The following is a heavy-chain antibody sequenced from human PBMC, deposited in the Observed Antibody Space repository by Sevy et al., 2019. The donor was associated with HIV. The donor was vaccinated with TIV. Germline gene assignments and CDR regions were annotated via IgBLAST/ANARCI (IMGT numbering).Heavy chain of an antibody. Sequence: QLGGSLSPPCAASGSPFATNGRNWVGQAPGRGREWVANIKEDGRDKYYVDSVKGRFTISRDNAQNSLYLEMNSLRAEDTAVYYCARWDVWGKGTTVTVSS. CDR1: GSPFATNG. CDR3: ARWDV. CDR2: IKEDGRDK. J-gene: IGHJ6*04. V-gene: IGHV3-7*01.